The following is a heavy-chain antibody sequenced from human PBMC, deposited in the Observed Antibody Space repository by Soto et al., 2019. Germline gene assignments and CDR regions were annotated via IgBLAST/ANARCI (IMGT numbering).Heavy chain of an antibody. D-gene: IGHD3-22*01. Sequence: ASVKVSCKASGGTFSSYAISWVRQAPGQGLEWIGGIIPIFSTANYAQKFQGRVTITADESTSTAYMEMSSLRSEDTAVYYCARVSSSGYYYLAYWGQGTLVTVSS. J-gene: IGHJ4*02. CDR2: IIPIFSTA. CDR3: ARVSSSGYYYLAY. V-gene: IGHV1-69*13. CDR1: GGTFSSYA.